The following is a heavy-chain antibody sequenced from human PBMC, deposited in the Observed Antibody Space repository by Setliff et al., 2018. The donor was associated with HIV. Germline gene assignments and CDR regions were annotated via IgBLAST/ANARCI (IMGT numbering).Heavy chain of an antibody. CDR2: IREDATSK. J-gene: IGHJ4*02. CDR3: ARDLLNGDYGY. CDR1: GFTFSSYA. Sequence: GGSLRLSCAASGFTFSSYAMSWVRQAPGKGLEWVASIREDATSKYYVGSVKGRFTISRDNAKNSLYLEVNSLRVEDTAVYYCARDLLNGDYGYWGQGTLVTVSS. V-gene: IGHV3-7*01. D-gene: IGHD4-17*01.